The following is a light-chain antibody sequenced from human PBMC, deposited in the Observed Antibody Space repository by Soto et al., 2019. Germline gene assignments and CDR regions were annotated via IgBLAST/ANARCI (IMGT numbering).Light chain of an antibody. CDR1: SSDVGAYNF. CDR2: EVX. CDR3: SSYTTSAPYV. V-gene: IGLV2-14*01. J-gene: IGLJ1*01. Sequence: QSVLTQPASVSGSPGQSITISCTGTSSDVGAYNFVSWYQHHPGRAPKLIIYEVXIXPSGVSNRFSGSKSGNTASLTISGLQAEDEAHYYCSSYTTSAPYVFGSGTKVTGL.